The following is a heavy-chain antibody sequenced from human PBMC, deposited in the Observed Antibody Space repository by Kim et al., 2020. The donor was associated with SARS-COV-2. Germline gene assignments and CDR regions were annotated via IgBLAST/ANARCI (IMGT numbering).Heavy chain of an antibody. V-gene: IGHV4-61*01. CDR1: GGSVSSGSYY. CDR2: IYYSGST. J-gene: IGHJ4*02. D-gene: IGHD6-13*01. CDR3: ARDTAAAGFDY. Sequence: SETLSLTCTVSGGSVSSGSYYWSWIRQPPGKGLEWIGYIYYSGSTNYNPSLKSRVTISVDTSKNQFSLKLSSVTAADTAVYYCARDTAAAGFDYWGQGTLVTVSS.